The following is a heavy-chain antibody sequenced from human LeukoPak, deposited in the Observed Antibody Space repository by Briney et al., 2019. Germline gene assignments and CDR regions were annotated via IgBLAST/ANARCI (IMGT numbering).Heavy chain of an antibody. Sequence: SETLSLTCTVSGGSISSSSYYWGWIRQPPGKGLEWIGSIYYSGSTYYNPSLKSRVTISVDTSKNQFSLKLSSVTAADTAVYYCAAPMVATSYWGQGTLVTVSS. D-gene: IGHD5-12*01. CDR3: AAPMVATSY. CDR2: IYYSGST. CDR1: GGSISSSSYY. V-gene: IGHV4-39*01. J-gene: IGHJ4*02.